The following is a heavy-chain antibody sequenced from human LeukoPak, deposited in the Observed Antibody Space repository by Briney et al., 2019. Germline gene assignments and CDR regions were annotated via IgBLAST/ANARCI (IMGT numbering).Heavy chain of an antibody. CDR2: TYYRSKWYN. D-gene: IGHD3-10*01. Sequence: SQTLSLTCAISGDSVSSNSASWNCIWQSPSRGLECLGRTYYRSKWYNDYAVSVKGRITINPDTSKNQFSLQLNSLTPEDTAVYYCARNTPDFGMHQRFDPWGQGTLVTVSS. CDR3: ARNTPDFGMHQRFDP. V-gene: IGHV6-1*01. J-gene: IGHJ5*02. CDR1: GDSVSSNSAS.